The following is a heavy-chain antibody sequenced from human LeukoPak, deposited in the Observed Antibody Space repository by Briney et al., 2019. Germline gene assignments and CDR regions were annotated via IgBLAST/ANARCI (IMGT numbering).Heavy chain of an antibody. CDR1: GFTFRSYA. J-gene: IGHJ6*03. D-gene: IGHD6-6*01. V-gene: IGHV3-23*01. Sequence: GGSLRLSCAASGFTFRSYAMSWVRQAPGKGLEWVSAITDRGTNTYYADSVKGRFTISRDNSKNTLFLQMNSLRVEDTAVYYCAKDWERNSSSPYYMDVWGKGTTVTVSS. CDR3: AKDWERNSSSPYYMDV. CDR2: ITDRGTNT.